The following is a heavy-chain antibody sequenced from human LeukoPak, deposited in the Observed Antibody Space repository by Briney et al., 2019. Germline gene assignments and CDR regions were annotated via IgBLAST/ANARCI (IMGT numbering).Heavy chain of an antibody. D-gene: IGHD6-19*01. CDR1: GGSISSYY. V-gene: IGHV4-59*01. J-gene: IGHJ4*02. CDR3: ARENSGAPWDFDY. Sequence: SETLSLTCTVSGGSISSYYWSWIRQPPGKGLEWIGYIYYSGSTNYNPSLKSRVTISVDTSKNQFSLKLSSVTAADTAVYYCARENSGAPWDFDYWGQGTPVTVSS. CDR2: IYYSGST.